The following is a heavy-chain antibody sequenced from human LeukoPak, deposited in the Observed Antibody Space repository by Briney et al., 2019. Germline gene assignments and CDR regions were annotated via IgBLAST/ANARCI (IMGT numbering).Heavy chain of an antibody. CDR2: IYHSGST. Sequence: SETLSLTCAVSGYSISSGYYWGWIRQPPGKGLEWIGTIYHSGSTYYNPSLKSRVTISVDTSNNQFSLKLNSLSAADTAVYYCARQGYCTNGVCSISDYWGQGTLVTVSS. CDR1: GYSISSGYY. D-gene: IGHD2-8*01. V-gene: IGHV4-38-2*01. CDR3: ARQGYCTNGVCSISDY. J-gene: IGHJ4*02.